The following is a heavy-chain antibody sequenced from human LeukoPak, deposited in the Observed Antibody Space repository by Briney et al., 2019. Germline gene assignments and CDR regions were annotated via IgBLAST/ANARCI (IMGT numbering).Heavy chain of an antibody. J-gene: IGHJ4*02. V-gene: IGHV3-23*01. D-gene: IGHD3-16*01. CDR3: AKKTGVDYVWGSYSCYFDY. CDR1: GFTFSSYA. CDR2: ISGSGGST. Sequence: GGSLRLSCAASGFTFSSYAMSWVRQAPGKGLEWVSAISGSGGSTYYADSVKGRFTISRDNSKNTLYLQMNSLRAEDTAVYYCAKKTGVDYVWGSYSCYFDYWGQGTLVTVSS.